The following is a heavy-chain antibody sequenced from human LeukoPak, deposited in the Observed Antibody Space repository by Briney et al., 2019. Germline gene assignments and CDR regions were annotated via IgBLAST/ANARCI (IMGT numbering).Heavy chain of an antibody. CDR2: ISSSSSPI. CDR3: ARRQTTVTKGRDYFDY. Sequence: PGGSLRLSCAASGFTFSSYSMNWVRQAPGKGLEWVSYISSSSSPIYYADSVKGRFTISRDNAKNSLYLQMNSLRAEDTAVYYCARRQTTVTKGRDYFDYWGQGTLVTVPS. CDR1: GFTFSSYS. V-gene: IGHV3-48*01. D-gene: IGHD4-11*01. J-gene: IGHJ4*02.